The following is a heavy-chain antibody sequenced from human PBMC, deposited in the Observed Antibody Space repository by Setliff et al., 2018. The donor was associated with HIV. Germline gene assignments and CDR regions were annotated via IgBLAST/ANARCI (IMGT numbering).Heavy chain of an antibody. Sequence: SETLSLTCTVSGGSISSSSYYWGWIRRPPGKGLEWIGSIYYSGSTYYNPSLKSRVTISVDTSKNQFSLKLSSVTAADTAVYYCARDYCGGDCYFPYYYYGMDVWGQGTTVTVSS. CDR3: ARDYCGGDCYFPYYYYGMDV. V-gene: IGHV4-39*07. CDR2: IYYSGST. J-gene: IGHJ6*02. CDR1: GGSISSSSYY. D-gene: IGHD2-21*02.